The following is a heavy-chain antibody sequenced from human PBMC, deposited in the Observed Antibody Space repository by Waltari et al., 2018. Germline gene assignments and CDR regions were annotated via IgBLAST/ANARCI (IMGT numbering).Heavy chain of an antibody. Sequence: EVQLVESGGGLVQPGGSLRLSCAASGFSFNDYNLNWVRQAPGNGLEWVSYISGTSRSIYYADDVKGRVTTSRDNDKSSLYLQMDSLRAEDTAVYYCARDEVAVGTGIDYWGQGTLVTVSS. CDR1: GFSFNDYN. J-gene: IGHJ4*02. V-gene: IGHV3-48*01. D-gene: IGHD6-13*01. CDR2: ISGTSRSI. CDR3: ARDEVAVGTGIDY.